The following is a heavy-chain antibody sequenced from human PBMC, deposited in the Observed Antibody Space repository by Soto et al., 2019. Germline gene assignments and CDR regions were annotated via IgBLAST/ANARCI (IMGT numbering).Heavy chain of an antibody. V-gene: IGHV3-23*01. CDR3: ARLPVTKNAFDI. CDR1: GFTFSSYA. J-gene: IGHJ3*02. CDR2: ISASGNT. D-gene: IGHD2-8*01. Sequence: EVQLLESGGGLVQPGGSLRLSCAASGFTFSSYAMSWVRQAPGKGLEWVSSISASGNTYYADSVKGRFTISRDNYKNTLYLEMNSLKAEDTAVYYCARLPVTKNAFDIWGQGTLVTVPS.